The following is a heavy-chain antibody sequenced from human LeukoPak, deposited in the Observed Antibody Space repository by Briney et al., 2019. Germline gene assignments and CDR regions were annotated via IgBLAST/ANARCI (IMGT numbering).Heavy chain of an antibody. Sequence: SETLSLTCTVSGGSISSGDYYWSWIRQPPGKGVEWIGYIYYSGSTYYNPSLESRVTISVDTSKNQFSLKLSSVTAADTAVYYCARVDYGSGSYAFDYWGQGTLVTVSS. D-gene: IGHD3-10*01. CDR2: IYYSGST. J-gene: IGHJ4*02. CDR1: GGSISSGDYY. CDR3: ARVDYGSGSYAFDY. V-gene: IGHV4-30-4*01.